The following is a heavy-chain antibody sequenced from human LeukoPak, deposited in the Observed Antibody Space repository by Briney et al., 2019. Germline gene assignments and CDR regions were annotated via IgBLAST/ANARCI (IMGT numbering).Heavy chain of an antibody. CDR1: GFTFSSYT. Sequence: PGGSLRLSCAASGFTFSSYTMNWVRQAPGKGLEWVSYISSSGSFIYDADSVKGRFTISRDNAKNSLYLQMNSLRAEDTALYYCANGDGFDYWGQGTLVTVSS. D-gene: IGHD5-24*01. CDR3: ANGDGFDY. J-gene: IGHJ4*02. CDR2: ISSSGSFI. V-gene: IGHV3-21*01.